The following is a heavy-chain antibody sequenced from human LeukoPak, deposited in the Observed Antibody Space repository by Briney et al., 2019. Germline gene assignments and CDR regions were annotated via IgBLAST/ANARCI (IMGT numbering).Heavy chain of an antibody. V-gene: IGHV3-74*01. CDR2: INSDGSST. CDR3: ARAEHQLERFL. J-gene: IGHJ4*02. CDR1: GFTFSTFA. Sequence: PGGSLRLSCAASGFTFSTFAMIWVRQAPGKGLVWVSRINSDGSSTSYADSVKGRFTISRDNAKNTLYLQMNSLRAEDTAVYYCARAEHQLERFLWGQGTLVTVSS. D-gene: IGHD1-1*01.